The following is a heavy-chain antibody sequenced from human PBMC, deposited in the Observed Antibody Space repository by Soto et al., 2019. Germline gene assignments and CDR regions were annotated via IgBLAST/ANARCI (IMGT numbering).Heavy chain of an antibody. D-gene: IGHD5-18*01. CDR1: GFTFDYYA. J-gene: IGHJ4*02. Sequence: HPGVSLRLSCAASGFTFDYYAMHWVRQAPGKGLEWVSGISWNSGSVGYADSVKGRYTISRDNAKNSLYLQMDSLRAEDTALYYWAKGRGFTYGPGAFDYWGQGTLVTVSS. V-gene: IGHV3-9*01. CDR2: ISWNSGSV. CDR3: AKGRGFTYGPGAFDY.